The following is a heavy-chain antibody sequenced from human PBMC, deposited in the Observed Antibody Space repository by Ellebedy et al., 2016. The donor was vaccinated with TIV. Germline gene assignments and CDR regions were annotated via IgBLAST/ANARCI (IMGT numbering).Heavy chain of an antibody. V-gene: IGHV1-2*02. J-gene: IGHJ3*01. CDR2: INPDSGGT. D-gene: IGHD2-8*01. Sequence: ASVKVSXKSSRYTHTGHYIHWVRQAPGQALEWMGWINPDSGGTKYAETFQGRVTVTWDTSVSTAKMELRNLRSDDTAVYYCVRQRPSCNYGVCHGQAFDVWGQGTLVTASS. CDR3: VRQRPSCNYGVCHGQAFDV. CDR1: RYTHTGHY.